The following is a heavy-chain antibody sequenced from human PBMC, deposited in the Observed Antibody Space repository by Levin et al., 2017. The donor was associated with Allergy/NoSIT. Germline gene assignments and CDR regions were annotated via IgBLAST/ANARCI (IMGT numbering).Heavy chain of an antibody. Sequence: LSLTCAASGFTFRNSGMHWVRQAPGQGLEWVALISSGGGKNFYSDSVKGRFTISRDNSKNTLYLQMSSLRPEDTAVYYCAKEEEAAIGAPLDVWGQGTTVTVSS. D-gene: IGHD3-16*01. V-gene: IGHV3-30*18. J-gene: IGHJ6*02. CDR1: GFTFRNSG. CDR2: ISSGGGKN. CDR3: AKEEEAAIGAPLDV.